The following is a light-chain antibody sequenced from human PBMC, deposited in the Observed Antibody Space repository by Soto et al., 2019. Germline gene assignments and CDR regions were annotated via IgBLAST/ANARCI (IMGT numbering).Light chain of an antibody. CDR3: SSYTSSSTLV. J-gene: IGLJ1*01. CDR1: SSDVGGYNY. V-gene: IGLV2-14*01. Sequence: QSALTQPASVSGSPGQALTISCTGTSSDVGGYNYVSWYQQHPGKAPKLMIYDVSNRPSGVSNRFSGSKSGNTASLTISGLQAEDEADYYCSSYTSSSTLVVGTGTKVTVL. CDR2: DVS.